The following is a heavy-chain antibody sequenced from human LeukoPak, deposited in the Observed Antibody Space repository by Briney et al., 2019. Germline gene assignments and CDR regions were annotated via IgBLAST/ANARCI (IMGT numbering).Heavy chain of an antibody. Sequence: PGGSLRLSCAASGFTFSSYAMSWVRQAPGKGLEWVSAISGSGGSTYYADSVKGRFTISRDNSKNTLYLQMNSLRAEDTAVYYCARYGTDYYYYGMDVWGQGTTVIVSS. V-gene: IGHV3-23*01. CDR1: GFTFSSYA. J-gene: IGHJ6*02. CDR2: ISGSGGST. D-gene: IGHD1-14*01. CDR3: ARYGTDYYYYGMDV.